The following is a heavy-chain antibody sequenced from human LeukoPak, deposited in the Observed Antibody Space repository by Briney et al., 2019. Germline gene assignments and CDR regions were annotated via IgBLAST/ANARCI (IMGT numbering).Heavy chain of an antibody. D-gene: IGHD6-13*01. J-gene: IGHJ4*02. V-gene: IGHV3-11*01. CDR3: ASGLRFRRIAATVGY. CDR1: GFTFSDYY. CDR2: ISSSGRII. Sequence: GGALRLSCAAPGFTFSDYYMSSIRQTPGKGLEWVSYISSSGRIIYYADSLKRRFTISRDNAKNSLYLQINSLRAEDTAVYYCASGLRFRRIAATVGYWGQGTLVTVSS.